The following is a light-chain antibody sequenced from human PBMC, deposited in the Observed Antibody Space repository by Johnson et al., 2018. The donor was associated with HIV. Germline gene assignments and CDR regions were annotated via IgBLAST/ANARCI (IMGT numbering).Light chain of an antibody. V-gene: IGLV1-51*01. CDR2: DNN. CDR3: GTWDDRLGVFV. Sequence: QPVLTQPPSVSAAAGQKVTISCSGSSSNIGNNYVAWYQQVPGTAPKLLIYDNNRRPSGVPDRFSGSKSGTSATLGITGLQTGDEAYYYCGTWDDRLGVFVFASETKVTVL. J-gene: IGLJ1*01. CDR1: SSNIGNNY.